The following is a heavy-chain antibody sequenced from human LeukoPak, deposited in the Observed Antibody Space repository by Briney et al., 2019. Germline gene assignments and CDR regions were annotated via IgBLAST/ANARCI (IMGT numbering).Heavy chain of an antibody. Sequence: PGGSLRLSCAASGFTFSSYAMHWVRQAPGKGLEWVTFIRYDGNSKYYADSVKGRFIISRDNSKNTLYLQMNSLRPEDTAVYYCAKKWSGDYDSSDINDAFDIWGQGTMVTVSS. CDR1: GFTFSSYA. D-gene: IGHD3-22*01. CDR2: IRYDGNSK. CDR3: AKKWSGDYDSSDINDAFDI. V-gene: IGHV3-30*02. J-gene: IGHJ3*02.